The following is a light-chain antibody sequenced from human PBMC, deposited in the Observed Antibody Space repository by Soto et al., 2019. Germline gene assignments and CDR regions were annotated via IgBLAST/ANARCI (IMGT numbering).Light chain of an antibody. CDR1: SSDVGGYNY. V-gene: IGLV2-14*01. Sequence: QSALTQPASVSGSPGQSITIFCTGTSSDVGGYNYVSWYQQHPGKAPKLMIYEVSNRPSGVSNRFSGSKSGNTASLTISGLQAEDEADYYCSSYTSSSTYVFGTGTRSPS. CDR2: EVS. J-gene: IGLJ1*01. CDR3: SSYTSSSTYV.